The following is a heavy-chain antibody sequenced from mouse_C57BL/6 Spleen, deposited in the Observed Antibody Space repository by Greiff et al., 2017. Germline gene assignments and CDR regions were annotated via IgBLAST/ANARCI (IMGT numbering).Heavy chain of an antibody. D-gene: IGHD2-4*01. J-gene: IGHJ3*01. V-gene: IGHV7-3*01. CDR1: GFTFTDYY. CDR2: IRNKANGYTT. Sequence: EVMLVESGGGLVQPGGSLSLSCAASGFTFTDYYMSWVRQPPGKALEWLGFIRNKANGYTTEYSASVKGRFTISRDNSQSILYLQMNALRAEDSATYYGARSYDYDGAWFAYWGQGTLVTVSA. CDR3: ARSYDYDGAWFAY.